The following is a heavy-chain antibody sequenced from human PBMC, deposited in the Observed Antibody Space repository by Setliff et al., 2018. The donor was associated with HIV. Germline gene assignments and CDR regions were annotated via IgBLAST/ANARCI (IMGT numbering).Heavy chain of an antibody. J-gene: IGHJ3*02. CDR1: GYTFTSYG. Sequence: WASVKVSCKASGYTFTSYGISWVRQAPGQGLEWMGWISAYNGNTNYAQKLQGRVTMTTDTSTSTAYMELRSLRSDDTAVYYCARDSNPRRSWYSGDAFDIWGQGTMVTVSS. CDR2: ISAYNGNT. D-gene: IGHD6-13*01. CDR3: ARDSNPRRSWYSGDAFDI. V-gene: IGHV1-18*01.